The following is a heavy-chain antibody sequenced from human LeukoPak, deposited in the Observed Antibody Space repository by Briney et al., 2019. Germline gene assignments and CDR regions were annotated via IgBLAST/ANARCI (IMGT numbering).Heavy chain of an antibody. J-gene: IGHJ5*02. CDR1: GFTFSSYS. D-gene: IGHD2-15*01. Sequence: GGSLRLSCAASGFTFSSYSMNWVRQAPGKGLEWVSYITSSGSTIYYADSVKGRFTISRDNAKNSLSLQMNSLRAEDTAVYYCARAGYCSGGSCIRSFDPWGQGTLVTVSS. V-gene: IGHV3-48*01. CDR2: ITSSGSTI. CDR3: ARAGYCSGGSCIRSFDP.